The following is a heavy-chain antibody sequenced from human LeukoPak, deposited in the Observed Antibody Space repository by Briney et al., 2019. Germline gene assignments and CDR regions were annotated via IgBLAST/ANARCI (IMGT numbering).Heavy chain of an antibody. CDR1: GGSISSFSYY. V-gene: IGHV4-61*02. Sequence: PSETQSLTCTVSGGSISSFSYYWSWIRQPAGKGLGWIGRIYTGGTTDYNPSLKSRVTISVDTSKKQFSLKLSSVTAADTAVYYCARENGEGYNLYCMDVWGKGTTVTVSS. CDR2: IYTGGTT. CDR3: ARENGEGYNLYCMDV. D-gene: IGHD5-24*01. J-gene: IGHJ6*03.